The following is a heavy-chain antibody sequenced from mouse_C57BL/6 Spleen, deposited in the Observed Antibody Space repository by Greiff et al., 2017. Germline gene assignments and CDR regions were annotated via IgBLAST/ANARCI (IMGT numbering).Heavy chain of an antibody. CDR1: GYTFTSYW. CDR2: IYPSDSET. V-gene: IGHV1-61*01. J-gene: IGHJ1*03. CDR3: ARTYYGYDGDFDV. D-gene: IGHD2-9*01. Sequence: QVQLQQPGAELVRPGSSVKLSCKASGYTFTSYWMDWVKQRPGQGLEWIGNIYPSDSETHYNQKFKDKATLTVDKSSSTAYMQLSSLTSEDSAVYYCARTYYGYDGDFDVWGTGTTVTVSS.